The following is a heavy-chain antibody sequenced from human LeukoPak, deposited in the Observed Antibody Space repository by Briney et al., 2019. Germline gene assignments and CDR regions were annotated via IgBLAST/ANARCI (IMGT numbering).Heavy chain of an antibody. V-gene: IGHV4-34*01. J-gene: IGHJ5*02. CDR2: INHSGST. CDR1: GGSFSGYY. Sequence: SETLSLTCAVYGGSFSGYYWSWIRQPPGKGLEWIGEINHSGSTNHNPSLKSRVTISVDTSKNQFSLKLSSVTAADTAVYYCARGGVEYQLLYSWFDPWGQGTLVTVSS. D-gene: IGHD2-2*02. CDR3: ARGGVEYQLLYSWFDP.